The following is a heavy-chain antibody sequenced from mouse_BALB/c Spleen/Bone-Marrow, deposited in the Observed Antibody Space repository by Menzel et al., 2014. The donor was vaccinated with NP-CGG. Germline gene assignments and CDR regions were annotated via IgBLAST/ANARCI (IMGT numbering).Heavy chain of an antibody. D-gene: IGHD1-1*01. J-gene: IGHJ4*01. CDR2: ISYSGST. Sequence: EVQLQQSGPSLVKPSQTLSLRCSVTGDSITSGYWNWIRKFPGNKLEYMGYISYSGSTYYNPSLQSRITITRDTSNNQYYLQLNSVTTEDTATYYCASYYYGSSYAMDYWGQGTSVTASS. CDR3: ASYYYGSSYAMDY. CDR1: GDSITSGY. V-gene: IGHV3-8*02.